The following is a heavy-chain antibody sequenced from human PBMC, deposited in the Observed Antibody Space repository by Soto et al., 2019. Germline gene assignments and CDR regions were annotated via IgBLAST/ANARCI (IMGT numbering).Heavy chain of an antibody. CDR2: ISYDGRNK. Sequence: QVHLVESGGGVVQPGRSLRLSCAASGFTFGTYAMHWVRQAPGKGLECVAVISYDGRNKYYADSVKGRFTISRDNSKNTLYLQMNSLRAEDTAVYYCALLGDGYGMDVWGQGTTVTVSS. J-gene: IGHJ6*02. V-gene: IGHV3-30*04. CDR3: ALLGDGYGMDV. CDR1: GFTFGTYA. D-gene: IGHD3-16*01.